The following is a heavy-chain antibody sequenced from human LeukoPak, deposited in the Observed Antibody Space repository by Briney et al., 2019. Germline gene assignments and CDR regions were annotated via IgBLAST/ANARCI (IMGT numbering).Heavy chain of an antibody. Sequence: PGGSLRLSCAGSGFAFGTYAMSWVRQAPGMGLEWVSSINANGQATYYADSVEGRFTISRDNSKNTLYLQLNSLRAEDTATYYCARDPYNTILYGLAYWGQGTLVTVSS. V-gene: IGHV3-23*01. J-gene: IGHJ4*02. D-gene: IGHD3-10*01. CDR2: INANGQAT. CDR1: GFAFGTYA. CDR3: ARDPYNTILYGLAY.